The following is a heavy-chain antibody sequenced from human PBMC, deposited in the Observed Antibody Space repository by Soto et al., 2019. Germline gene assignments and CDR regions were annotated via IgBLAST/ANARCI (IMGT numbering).Heavy chain of an antibody. J-gene: IGHJ4*02. CDR3: ARGIGQQLPPLD. Sequence: QVQLQESGPGLVKPSETLSLTCTVSGVSISSYYWSWIRQPPGKGLEWVGYIHYSRNTNYNPSLKGRVTISIDASKNQFSLELSSVTAADSAVYFCARGIGQQLPPLDWGQGTLVTVSS. CDR2: IHYSRNT. CDR1: GVSISSYY. D-gene: IGHD6-13*01. V-gene: IGHV4-59*01.